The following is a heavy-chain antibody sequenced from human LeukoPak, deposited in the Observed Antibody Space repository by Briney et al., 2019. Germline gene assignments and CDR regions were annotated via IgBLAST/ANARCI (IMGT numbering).Heavy chain of an antibody. CDR3: SRDDYYYYMDV. Sequence: SGGSLRLSCAASGFTFSNAWSSWVRQAPGKGLVWVGRIKSKTDGGTTDYAAPVKGRFTISRDDSKNTLYLQMNSLKTEDTAVYYCSRDDYYYYMDVWGKGTTVTVSS. V-gene: IGHV3-15*01. CDR1: GFTFSNAW. J-gene: IGHJ6*03. CDR2: IKSKTDGGTT.